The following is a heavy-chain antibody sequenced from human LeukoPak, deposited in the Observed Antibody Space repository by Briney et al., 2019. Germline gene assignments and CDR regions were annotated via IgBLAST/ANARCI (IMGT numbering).Heavy chain of an antibody. Sequence: SETLSLTCSVSGASISSYYWSWIRQPAGKGLEWIGRIYTSGNTNYNPSLKSRVTMSVDTSNNQFSLKLSSVTAADTAVYYCARQLMIDYYYYYYYMDVWGRGTTVTISS. D-gene: IGHD3-22*01. J-gene: IGHJ6*03. V-gene: IGHV4-4*07. CDR2: IYTSGNT. CDR1: GASISSYY. CDR3: ARQLMIDYYYYYYYMDV.